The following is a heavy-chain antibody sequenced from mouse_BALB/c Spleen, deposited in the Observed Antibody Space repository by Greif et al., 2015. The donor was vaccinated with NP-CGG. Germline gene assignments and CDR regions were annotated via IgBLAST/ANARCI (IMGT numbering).Heavy chain of an antibody. CDR1: GYTFTSYW. D-gene: IGHD1-1*01. J-gene: IGHJ4*01. CDR2: INPSTGYT. Sequence: VQLQASGAELAKPGASVKMSCKASGYTFTSYWMHWVKQRPGQGLEWIGYINPSTGYTEYNQKFKDKATLTADKSSSTADMQLSSLRTEDSEVYYWASYYGSSYAMDYWGQGTSVTGSS. V-gene: IGHV1-7*01. CDR3: ASYYGSSYAMDY.